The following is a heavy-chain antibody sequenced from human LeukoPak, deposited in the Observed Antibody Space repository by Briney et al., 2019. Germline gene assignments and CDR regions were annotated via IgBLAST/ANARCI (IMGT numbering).Heavy chain of an antibody. CDR3: AREKYGDYGRRGYYNYIDV. Sequence: SETLSLTCFVSGGSIIRDYWSWIRQPPGKGLEWIGYMYYSGGTNYKPSLKSRVSISGDMSKNQFSLKVSSVTAADTAVYYCAREKYGDYGRRGYYNYIDVWGKGTTVTISS. CDR1: GGSIIRDY. V-gene: IGHV4-59*01. CDR2: MYYSGGT. J-gene: IGHJ6*03. D-gene: IGHD4-17*01.